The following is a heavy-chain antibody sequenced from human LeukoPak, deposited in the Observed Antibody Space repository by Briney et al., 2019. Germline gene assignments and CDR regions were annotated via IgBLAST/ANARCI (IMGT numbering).Heavy chain of an antibody. V-gene: IGHV4-34*01. Sequence: SETLSLTCAVYGGSFSGYYWSWIRQPPGKGLEWIGEINHSGRTNYNPSLKSRVTISVDTSKNQFSLKLSSVTAADTAVYYCARRDSSGYFLRSPGWFDPWGRGTLVTVSS. D-gene: IGHD3-22*01. CDR2: INHSGRT. J-gene: IGHJ5*02. CDR3: ARRDSSGYFLRSPGWFDP. CDR1: GGSFSGYY.